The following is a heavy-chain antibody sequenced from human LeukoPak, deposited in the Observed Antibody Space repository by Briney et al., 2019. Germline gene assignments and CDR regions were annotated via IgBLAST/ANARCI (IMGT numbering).Heavy chain of an antibody. D-gene: IGHD5-24*01. V-gene: IGHV3-23*01. Sequence: GGSLRLSCAASGFTFSSYAMNWVRQAPEKGLEWVSTISGSGDSTHYADSVKGRFTISRDNSENTLCLQMTSLRAEDTAIYYCTKASRATGYYMDVWGKGTTVSASS. CDR2: ISGSGDST. J-gene: IGHJ6*03. CDR3: TKASRATGYYMDV. CDR1: GFTFSSYA.